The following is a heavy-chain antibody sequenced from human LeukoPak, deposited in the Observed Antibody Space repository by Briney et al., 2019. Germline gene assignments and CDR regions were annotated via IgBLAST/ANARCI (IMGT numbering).Heavy chain of an antibody. Sequence: PSETLSLTCTVSGGSINSGGYYWGWIRQPPGKGLEWIGSIYHSGSTYYNPSLKSRVTISVDTSKNQFSLKLSSVTAADTAVYYCARAGGVTMIEDYFDYWGQGTLVTVSS. CDR2: IYHSGST. V-gene: IGHV4-39*07. J-gene: IGHJ4*02. D-gene: IGHD3-22*01. CDR3: ARAGGVTMIEDYFDY. CDR1: GGSINSGGYY.